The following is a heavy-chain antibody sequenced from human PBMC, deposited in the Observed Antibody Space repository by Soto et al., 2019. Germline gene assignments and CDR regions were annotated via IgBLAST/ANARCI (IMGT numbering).Heavy chain of an antibody. CDR3: ARDSSSSSFAV. CDR1: GGRECSYSSA. J-gene: IGHJ4*02. Sequence: GGRECSYSSAPNQLRKKPSRGLEWLGRTYYRSKWYNDYAVSVKSRITINPDTSKNQFSLQLNSVTPEDLAVYYGARDSSSSSFAVWGQRTLVTVSS. V-gene: IGHV6-1*01. D-gene: IGHD6-6*01. CDR2: TYYRSKWYN.